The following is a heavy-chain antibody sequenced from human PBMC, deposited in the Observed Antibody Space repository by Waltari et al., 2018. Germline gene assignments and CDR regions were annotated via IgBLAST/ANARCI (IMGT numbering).Heavy chain of an antibody. D-gene: IGHD3-3*01. CDR3: AGGLGGYDFWSSYYYYYYCFMNV. CDR2: IDHSGST. CDR1: GYSISSGYY. V-gene: IGHV4-38-2*01. J-gene: IGHJ6*03. Sequence: QVQLQESGPGLVKPSETLSLTCAVSGYSISSGYYCGWFRQPPGTGLEWFWSIDHSGSTYYSPSLMRRVTLSVDTSKNQFSLKLSSVAAADTAVYYCAGGLGGYDFWSSYYYYYYCFMNVWGKGTSVTISS.